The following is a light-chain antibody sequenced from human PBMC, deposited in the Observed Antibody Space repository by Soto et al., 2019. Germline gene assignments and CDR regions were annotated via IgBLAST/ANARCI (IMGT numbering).Light chain of an antibody. V-gene: IGLV2-11*01. CDR1: SSDVGGYNF. J-gene: IGLJ1*01. CDR2: DVS. CDR3: CSYAGSYTWV. Sequence: QSALTQPSSVSGSPGQSVTISCTGTSSDVGGYNFVSWYQQHPGKAPKLMIYDVSKRPSGVPDRFSGSKSGNTASLTISGLQAEDEADYCCCSYAGSYTWVFGTGTKVTVL.